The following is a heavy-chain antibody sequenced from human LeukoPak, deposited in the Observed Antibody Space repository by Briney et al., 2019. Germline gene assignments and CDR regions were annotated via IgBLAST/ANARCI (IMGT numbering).Heavy chain of an antibody. V-gene: IGHV3-33*01. J-gene: IGHJ3*02. Sequence: GGSLRLSCAASGFTFNTYGMPWVRQAPGKGLEWVAVVWREGKNQFYADSVRGRFIVSRDNSKNTLYVQMNSLRVEDTALYYCVRERAPYDAFDIWGQGTMVTVSS. CDR2: VWREGKNQ. CDR1: GFTFNTYG. CDR3: VRERAPYDAFDI.